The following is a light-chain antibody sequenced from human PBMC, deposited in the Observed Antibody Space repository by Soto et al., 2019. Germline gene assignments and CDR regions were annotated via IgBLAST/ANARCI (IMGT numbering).Light chain of an antibody. CDR1: NIGSKS. CDR3: QLWESGSYHYV. J-gene: IGLJ1*01. V-gene: IGLV3-21*02. Sequence: YKGTQPPSESVATGQTARMTCGENNIGSKSLHWYQLKPGQAPVLVVYDEDDRPSGIPERFSGSNSGNTATLTIGRVEAGEEADCYCQLWESGSYHYVFGTGTEVTV. CDR2: DED.